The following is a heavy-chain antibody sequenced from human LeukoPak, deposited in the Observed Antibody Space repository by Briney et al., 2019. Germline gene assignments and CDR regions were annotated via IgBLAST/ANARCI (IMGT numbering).Heavy chain of an antibody. Sequence: PGRSLRLSCAASGFTVSSNYMSCVRQAPGKGLEWVSVIYSGGSTYYAASVKGRFPISRDNSKNTLYLQMNSLRAEDTAVYYCARGPNGRIAAAGTPDYWGQGTLVTVSS. V-gene: IGHV3-66*01. J-gene: IGHJ4*02. CDR2: IYSGGST. D-gene: IGHD6-13*01. CDR1: GFTVSSNY. CDR3: ARGPNGRIAAAGTPDY.